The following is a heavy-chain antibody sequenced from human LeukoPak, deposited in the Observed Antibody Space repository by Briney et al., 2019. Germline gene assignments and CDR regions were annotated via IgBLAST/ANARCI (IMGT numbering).Heavy chain of an antibody. CDR3: TRKGDV. Sequence: PSETLSLTCTVSGGSISSGSYYWSWIRQPAGKGLEWIGRIYASGSTDYNPSLKSRVTISLDTSKNQFSLKLNSVTAADTAVYYCTRKGDVWGKGTTVTVSS. J-gene: IGHJ6*04. CDR1: GGSISSGSYY. CDR2: IYASGST. V-gene: IGHV4-61*02.